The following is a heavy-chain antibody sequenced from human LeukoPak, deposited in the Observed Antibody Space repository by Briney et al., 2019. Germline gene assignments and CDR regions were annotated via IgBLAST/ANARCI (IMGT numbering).Heavy chain of an antibody. CDR2: IYYSGST. CDR3: ARHQSRATRGYFDY. V-gene: IGHV4-61*05. CDR1: GGSISSSSYY. J-gene: IGHJ4*02. D-gene: IGHD5-12*01. Sequence: PSETLSLTCTVSGGSISSSSYYWSWIRQPPGKGLEWIGYIYYSGSTNYNPSLKSRVTISVDTSKNQFSLKLSSVTAADTAVYYCARHQSRATRGYFDYWGQGTLVTVSS.